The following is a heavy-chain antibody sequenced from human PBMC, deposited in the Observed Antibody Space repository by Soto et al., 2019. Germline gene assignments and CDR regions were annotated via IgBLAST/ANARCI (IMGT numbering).Heavy chain of an antibody. V-gene: IGHV1-18*01. Sequence: GASVKVSCKASGYTFTSYGISWVRQAPGQGLEWMGWISAYNGNTNYAQKLQGRVTMTTDTSTSTAYMELRSLRSDDTAVYYCARVDSSGYYYRALRLGDWGQGTLVTVSS. CDR3: ARVDSSGYYYRALRLGD. D-gene: IGHD3-22*01. CDR1: GYTFTSYG. CDR2: ISAYNGNT. J-gene: IGHJ4*02.